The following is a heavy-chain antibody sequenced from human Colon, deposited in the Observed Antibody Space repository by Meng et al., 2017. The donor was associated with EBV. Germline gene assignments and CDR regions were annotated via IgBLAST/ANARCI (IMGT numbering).Heavy chain of an antibody. CDR2: IYYSGNT. CDR1: GGSMSSGDYF. V-gene: IGHV4-30-4*01. D-gene: IGHD1-14*01. J-gene: IGHJ5*02. Sequence: QVQLQESGPGLVKPSQTLSRTCTVSGGSMSSGDYFWNWIRQPPGKGLEWIGYIYYSGNTYYNPSLKSRVTISIDTSKNQFSLKLSSVTAADTAVYYCARAEYYNWFDPWGQGTLVTVSS. CDR3: ARAEYYNWFDP.